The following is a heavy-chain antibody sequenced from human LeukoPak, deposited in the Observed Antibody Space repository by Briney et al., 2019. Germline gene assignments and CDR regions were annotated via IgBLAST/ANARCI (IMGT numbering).Heavy chain of an antibody. Sequence: ASVKVSCKVSGYTFTELSMHWVRQAPGKGLEWMGGFDPEDGETIYAQKFQGRVTMTEDTSTDTAYMELSSLRSEDTAVYYCATRVGNCSGGSCYYFDYWGQGTLVTVSS. J-gene: IGHJ4*02. D-gene: IGHD2-15*01. CDR1: GYTFTELS. CDR2: FDPEDGET. CDR3: ATRVGNCSGGSCYYFDY. V-gene: IGHV1-24*01.